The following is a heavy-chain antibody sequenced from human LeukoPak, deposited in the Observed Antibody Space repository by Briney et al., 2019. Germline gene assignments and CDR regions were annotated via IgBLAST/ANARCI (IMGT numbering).Heavy chain of an antibody. CDR2: MNPNSGNT. V-gene: IGHV1-8*01. J-gene: IGHJ4*02. D-gene: IGHD6-13*01. CDR3: ARSLGRNGIAAAGY. CDR1: GYTFTSYD. Sequence: ASVKVSCKASGYTFTSYDINWVRQATGQGLEWMGWMNPNSGNTGYAQKFQGRVTMTRNTSISTAYMELSSLRSEDTAVYYCARSLGRNGIAAAGYWGQGTLVTVSS.